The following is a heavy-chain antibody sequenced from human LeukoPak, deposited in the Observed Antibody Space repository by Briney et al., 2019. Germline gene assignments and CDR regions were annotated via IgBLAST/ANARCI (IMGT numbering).Heavy chain of an antibody. CDR1: GFTFTTYG. CDR2: IRFDGTNK. CDR3: AKDSAYYLYYFDY. Sequence: GGSLGLSCAASGFTFTTYGMHWVRQAPGKGLEWVAFIRFDGTNKYYADSVKGRFTISRDNSKNTVHLQMNSLTPEDTAVYYCAKDSAYYLYYFDYWGQGTLVTVSS. J-gene: IGHJ4*02. D-gene: IGHD3-22*01. V-gene: IGHV3-30*02.